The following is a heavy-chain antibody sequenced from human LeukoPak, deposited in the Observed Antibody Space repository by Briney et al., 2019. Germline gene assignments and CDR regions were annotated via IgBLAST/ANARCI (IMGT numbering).Heavy chain of an antibody. V-gene: IGHV5-51*01. CDR1: GYSFTSYW. CDR2: IYPGDSDT. CDR3: ARLVKGEYYYGSGSSYNWFDP. Sequence: HGEYLKISCKGSGYSFTSYWIGWVRQMPGKGLEWMGIIYPGDSDTRYSPSFQGQVTISADKSISTAYLQWSSLKASDTAMYYCARLVKGEYYYGSGSSYNWFDPWGQGTLVTVSS. J-gene: IGHJ5*02. D-gene: IGHD3-10*01.